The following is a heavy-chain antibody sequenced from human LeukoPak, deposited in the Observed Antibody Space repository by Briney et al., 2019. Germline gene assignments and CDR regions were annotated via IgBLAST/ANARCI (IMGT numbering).Heavy chain of an antibody. CDR2: IKQDGSEK. J-gene: IGHJ3*02. CDR1: GFTFSSYW. CDR3: ARGPYCSSTSCYGGAFDI. D-gene: IGHD2-2*01. Sequence: PGGSLRLSCAASGFTFSSYWMSWVRQAPGKGLEWVANIKQDGSEKYYVDSVKGQFTISRDNAKNSLYLQMNSLRAEDTAVYYCARGPYCSSTSCYGGAFDIWGQGTMVTVFS. V-gene: IGHV3-7*01.